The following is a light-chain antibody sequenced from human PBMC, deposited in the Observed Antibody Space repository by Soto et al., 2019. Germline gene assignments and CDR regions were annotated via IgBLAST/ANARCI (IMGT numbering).Light chain of an antibody. J-gene: IGLJ1*01. V-gene: IGLV2-23*01. CDR2: EDT. Sequence: QSVLTQPASVSGSPGQSITISCTGTSSDVGNYNLVSWYQQHPGKAPKLIIYEDTKRPSGVSNRFSGSKSGNTASLTISGLQAEDEADYYCCSFADSSTYVFGTGTKVTFL. CDR3: CSFADSSTYV. CDR1: SSDVGNYNL.